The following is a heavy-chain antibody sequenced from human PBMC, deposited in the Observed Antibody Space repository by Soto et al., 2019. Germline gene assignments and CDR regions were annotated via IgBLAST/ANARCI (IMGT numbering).Heavy chain of an antibody. CDR3: AAGGLNYYYYMDV. Sequence: QVQLVQSGAEVKKPGSSVKVSCKASGGTISSYTISWVRQAPGQGLEWMGRIIPILGIANYAQKFQGRVTITADKSTSTAYMELSSLRSEDTAVYYCAAGGLNYYYYMDVWGKGTTVTVSS. D-gene: IGHD3-10*01. V-gene: IGHV1-69*02. J-gene: IGHJ6*03. CDR2: IIPILGIA. CDR1: GGTISSYT.